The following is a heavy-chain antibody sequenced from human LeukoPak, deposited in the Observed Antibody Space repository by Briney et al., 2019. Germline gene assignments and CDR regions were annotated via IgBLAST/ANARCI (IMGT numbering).Heavy chain of an antibody. CDR3: AELGITMIGGV. Sequence: GGSLRLSCAASGFTFSSYEMNWVRQAPRKGLEWVSYISSSGSTIYYADSVKGRFTISRDNAKNSLYLQMNSLRAEDTAVYYCAELGITMIGGVWGKGTTVTISS. CDR1: GFTFSSYE. V-gene: IGHV3-48*03. D-gene: IGHD3-10*02. CDR2: ISSSGSTI. J-gene: IGHJ6*04.